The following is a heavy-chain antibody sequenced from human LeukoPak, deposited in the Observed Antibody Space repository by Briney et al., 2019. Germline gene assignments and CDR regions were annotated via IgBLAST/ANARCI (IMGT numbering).Heavy chain of an antibody. J-gene: IGHJ4*02. CDR3: ARARETVAIDY. CDR1: GYSISSGYY. Sequence: SETLSLTCSVTGYSISSGYYWGWIRQPPGKGLEWIGNIHHSGSTYYNPSLKSRVTISVDTSKNRFSLKLTSVTAADTAVYYCARARETVAIDYWGQGTLVTVSS. D-gene: IGHD5-12*01. V-gene: IGHV4-38-2*02. CDR2: IHHSGST.